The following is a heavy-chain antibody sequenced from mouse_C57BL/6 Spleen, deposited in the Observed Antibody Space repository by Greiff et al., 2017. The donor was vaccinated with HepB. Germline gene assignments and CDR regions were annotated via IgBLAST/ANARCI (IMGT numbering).Heavy chain of an antibody. D-gene: IGHD2-3*01. Sequence: VQLQQSGPGLVQPSQSLSITCTVSGFSLTSYGVHWVRQSPGKGLEWLGVIWRGGSTDYNAAFMSRLSITKDNSKSHVFFKMNSLQADDTAIYYCAKNWVLYDGYYVAMDYWGQGTSVTVSS. CDR1: GFSLTSYG. CDR3: AKNWVLYDGYYVAMDY. J-gene: IGHJ4*01. CDR2: IWRGGST. V-gene: IGHV2-5*01.